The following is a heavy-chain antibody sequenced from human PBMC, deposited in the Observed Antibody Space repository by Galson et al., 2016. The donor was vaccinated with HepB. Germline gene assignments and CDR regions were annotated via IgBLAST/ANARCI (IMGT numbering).Heavy chain of an antibody. Sequence: SVKVSCKASGGTFSTYTISWVRQAPGQGLEWMGRIIPILGIVNYAQRFQGRVTITADKSTSTAYMELSSLRSEDTAVDYCARDRGNPGRVNCFDLWGQGTLVTVSA. J-gene: IGHJ5*02. V-gene: IGHV1-69*04. CDR3: ARDRGNPGRVNCFDL. CDR1: GGTFSTYT. CDR2: IIPILGIV. D-gene: IGHD3-10*01.